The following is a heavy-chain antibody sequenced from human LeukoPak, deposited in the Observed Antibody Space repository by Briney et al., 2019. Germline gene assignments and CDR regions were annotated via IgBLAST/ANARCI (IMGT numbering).Heavy chain of an antibody. CDR1: GFTFSGYW. CDR3: AAGGGWDPSFGVVTHIDA. Sequence: GGSLRLSCVTSGFTFSGYWMHWVRQGPEKGLELVSRIDNDGHGIIYADSVKGRFTTSRDNVKNTLYLQMNSLRVEDAAVYYCAAGGGWDPSFGVVTHIDAWGKGTTVVVS. CDR2: IDNDGHGI. D-gene: IGHD3-3*01. J-gene: IGHJ6*03. V-gene: IGHV3-74*01.